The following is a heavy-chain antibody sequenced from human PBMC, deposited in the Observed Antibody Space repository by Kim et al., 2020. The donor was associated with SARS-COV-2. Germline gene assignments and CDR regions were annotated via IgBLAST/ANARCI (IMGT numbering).Heavy chain of an antibody. CDR3: ARAVSRFYYYHGMDV. Sequence: ASVKVSCKASGYTFSSHAINWVRQAPGQGLEWMGWINTNTGHPTYVQGFTGRFVFSLDTSVSTAYLQITSLKAEDTAVYYCARAVSRFYYYHGMDVWGQGTTVTVSS. V-gene: IGHV7-4-1*02. CDR2: INTNTGHP. J-gene: IGHJ6*02. CDR1: GYTFSSHA.